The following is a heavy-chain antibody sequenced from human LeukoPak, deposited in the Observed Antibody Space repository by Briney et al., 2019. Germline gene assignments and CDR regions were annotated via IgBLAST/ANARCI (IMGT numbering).Heavy chain of an antibody. D-gene: IGHD2-15*01. Sequence: SETLSLTCTVSGGSISSYYWSWIRQPAGKGLEWIGRIDTSGNTNYKPSLKSRVTMSVDTPKNQFSLKLSSVTAADTAVYYCARGYCSGGSCYPWYYYYYMDVWGKGTTVTVSS. J-gene: IGHJ6*03. CDR3: ARGYCSGGSCYPWYYYYYMDV. V-gene: IGHV4-4*07. CDR2: IDTSGNT. CDR1: GGSISSYY.